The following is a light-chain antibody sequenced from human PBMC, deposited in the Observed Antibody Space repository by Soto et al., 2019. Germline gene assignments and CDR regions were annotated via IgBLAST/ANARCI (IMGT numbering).Light chain of an antibody. Sequence: DIQMTHSPSSLSASVGDRVTITCRASQGISNDLGWYQQKPGKAPNRLIYAASILQSGVPSRFSGSGSGKEFTLTISSLQPEDFATYYPLQHNSFPLTFVGGTRVDI. CDR2: AAS. J-gene: IGKJ4*01. CDR1: QGISND. CDR3: LQHNSFPLT. V-gene: IGKV1-17*01.